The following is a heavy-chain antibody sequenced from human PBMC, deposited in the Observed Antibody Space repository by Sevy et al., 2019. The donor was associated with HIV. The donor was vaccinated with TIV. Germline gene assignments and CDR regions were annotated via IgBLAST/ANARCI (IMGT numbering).Heavy chain of an antibody. CDR3: ARMTSTWSIDS. J-gene: IGHJ4*02. CDR2: KESGGQT. V-gene: IGHV3-53*01. Sequence: GGSLRLSCAASGFSVSSYYMGWVRQAPGKGLEWVSTKESGGQTYYADSVWGRFTIARDESANNLFLQLNNLRAEDTGVYYCARMTSTWSIDSWGQGTLVTVSS. CDR1: GFSVSSYY.